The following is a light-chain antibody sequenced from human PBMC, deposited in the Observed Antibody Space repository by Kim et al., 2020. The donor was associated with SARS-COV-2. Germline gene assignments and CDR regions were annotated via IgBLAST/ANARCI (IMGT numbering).Light chain of an antibody. CDR1: QSASNY. CDR3: QQRSNWPLT. CDR2: DAS. Sequence: LSPGERATLSCRASQSASNYLAWYQQKPGQAPRLLIYDASNRATGIPARFSGSGSGTDFTLTISSLEPEDFAVYYCQQRSNWPLTFGGGTKVDIK. V-gene: IGKV3-11*01. J-gene: IGKJ4*01.